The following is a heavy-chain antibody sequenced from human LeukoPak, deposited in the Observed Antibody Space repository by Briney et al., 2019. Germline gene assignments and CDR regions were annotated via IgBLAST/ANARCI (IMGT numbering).Heavy chain of an antibody. J-gene: IGHJ6*02. V-gene: IGHV3-23*01. CDR1: GFTFSSYA. Sequence: GGSLRLSCAASGFTFSSYAMNWVRQAPGKGLEWVSTISGSGGSKHYADSVEGRFTISRDNSKNTVYLQMNGLRAEDTAIYYCAKLTSASGAYGVDVWGQGTTVTVSS. D-gene: IGHD3-10*01. CDR3: AKLTSASGAYGVDV. CDR2: ISGSGGSK.